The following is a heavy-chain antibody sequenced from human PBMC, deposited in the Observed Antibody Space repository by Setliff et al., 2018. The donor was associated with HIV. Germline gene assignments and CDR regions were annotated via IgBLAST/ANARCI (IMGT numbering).Heavy chain of an antibody. D-gene: IGHD1-26*01. Sequence: ASVKVSCKASGGTLNNYVIAWVRQAPGQGLEWMGRIVPKLGITNYAQKFQTRVTMTRDTSIITANMELSRRRSDDTAVYYCARVTRVGANDAFDIWGQGTLVTVSS. CDR3: ARVTRVGANDAFDI. CDR2: IVPKLGIT. J-gene: IGHJ3*02. V-gene: IGHV1-69*04. CDR1: GGTLNNYV.